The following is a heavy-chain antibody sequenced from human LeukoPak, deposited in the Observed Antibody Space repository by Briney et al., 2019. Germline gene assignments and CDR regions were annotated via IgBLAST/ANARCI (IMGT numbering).Heavy chain of an antibody. J-gene: IGHJ6*03. D-gene: IGHD2-2*01. CDR3: AKYMTVSTSRHYMGV. V-gene: IGHV4-59*11. CDR1: GGSMSGHW. Sequence: SETLSLTCTVSGGSMSGHWWSWVRQSPGKGLEWIAHIYHTGLTYFNPSLQSRVTISVDTSKKQFSLTLSSVTAADAAVYFCAKYMTVSTSRHYMGVWGKGTTVAVSS. CDR2: IYHTGLT.